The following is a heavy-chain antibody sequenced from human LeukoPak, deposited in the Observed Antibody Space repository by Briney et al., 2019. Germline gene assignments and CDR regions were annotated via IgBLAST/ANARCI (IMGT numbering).Heavy chain of an antibody. V-gene: IGHV1-18*01. D-gene: IGHD3-22*01. Sequence: ASVRVSCKASGYTFTSYGISWVRQAPGQGLEWMGWISIYNGKINYAQKFQGRVTMTTDTSTSTAYMELRSLRSDDTAVYYCARWDYYDSRTFDIWGQGTMVTVS. CDR1: GYTFTSYG. CDR3: ARWDYYDSRTFDI. J-gene: IGHJ3*02. CDR2: ISIYNGKI.